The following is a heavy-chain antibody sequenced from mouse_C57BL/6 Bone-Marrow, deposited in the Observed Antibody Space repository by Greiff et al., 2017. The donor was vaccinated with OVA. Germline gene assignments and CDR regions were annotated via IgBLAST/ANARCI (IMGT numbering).Heavy chain of an antibody. V-gene: IGHV3-6*01. CDR1: GYSITSGYY. Sequence: VQLQQSGPGLVKPSQSLSLTCSVTGYSITSGYYWNWIRQFPGNKLEWMGYISYDGSNNYNPSLKNRISITRDTSKNQLFLKLNSVTTEDTATYFCARDRGGLYYFDYWGQGTTLTVSS. D-gene: IGHD3-1*01. CDR3: ARDRGGLYYFDY. CDR2: ISYDGSN. J-gene: IGHJ2*01.